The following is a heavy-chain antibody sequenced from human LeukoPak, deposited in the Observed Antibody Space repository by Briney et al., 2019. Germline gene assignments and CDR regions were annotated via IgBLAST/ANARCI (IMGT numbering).Heavy chain of an antibody. CDR2: ISSSSSTI. D-gene: IGHD3-16*02. V-gene: IGHV3-48*01. J-gene: IGHJ4*02. Sequence: QPGGSLRLSCAASGFTFSSYWMNWVRQAPGKGLEWVSYISSSSSTIYYADSVKGRFTISRDNAKNSLYLQMNSLRVEDTGIYFCARGSTFGGVISDFWGQGTLVTVSS. CDR3: ARGSTFGGVISDF. CDR1: GFTFSSYW.